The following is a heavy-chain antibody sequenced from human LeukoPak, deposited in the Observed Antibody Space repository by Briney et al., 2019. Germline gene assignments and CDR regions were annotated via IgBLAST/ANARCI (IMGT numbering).Heavy chain of an antibody. D-gene: IGHD5-18*01. V-gene: IGHV3-30-3*01. CDR1: GFTFSSYA. Sequence: PGGSLRLSCAASGFTFSSYAMHWVRQAPGKGLEWVAVISYDGSNKYYADSVKGRFTISRDNSKNTLYLQMNSLRAEDTAVYCCARAHLDTAMVTPRFDYWGQGTLVTVSS. CDR2: ISYDGSNK. J-gene: IGHJ4*02. CDR3: ARAHLDTAMVTPRFDY.